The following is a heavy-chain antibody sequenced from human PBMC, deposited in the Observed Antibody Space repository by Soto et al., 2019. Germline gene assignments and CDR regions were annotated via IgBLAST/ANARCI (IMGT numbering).Heavy chain of an antibody. Sequence: QVQLVESGGGVVQPGRSLRLSCAASGFTFSFYGMHWVRQAPGKGLEWVAVISDDGSNKYYADSVKGRFTISRDNSNNRLFLQMNSLRAEDMAVYFCAKHPMPCSGGNCYSGYYQHWGQGTLVTVSS. V-gene: IGHV3-30*18. CDR2: ISDDGSNK. CDR1: GFTFSFYG. D-gene: IGHD2-15*01. J-gene: IGHJ1*01. CDR3: AKHPMPCSGGNCYSGYYQH.